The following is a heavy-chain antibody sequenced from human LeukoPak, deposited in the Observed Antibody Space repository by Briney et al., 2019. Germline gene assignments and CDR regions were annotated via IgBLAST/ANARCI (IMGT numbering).Heavy chain of an antibody. D-gene: IGHD1-1*01. Sequence: PGGSLRLSCAASGFTVSSNHMSWVRQAPGKGLEGVSVIYRGGSTYYGDSVKGRFTISRDNSKNTLYLQMNSLSAEDTAVYYCARDEGSTYSYYGMDVWGQGTTVTVSS. CDR2: IYRGGST. CDR3: ARDEGSTYSYYGMDV. V-gene: IGHV3-66*01. CDR1: GFTVSSNH. J-gene: IGHJ6*02.